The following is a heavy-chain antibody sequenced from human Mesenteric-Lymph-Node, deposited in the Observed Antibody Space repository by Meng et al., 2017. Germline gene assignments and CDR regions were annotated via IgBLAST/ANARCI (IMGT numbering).Heavy chain of an antibody. J-gene: IGHJ6*02. CDR2: ISGSGVDT. CDR3: ARARTSLANYYYYYGMDV. Sequence: GESLKISCAASGFSFSNYPLSWVRQAPGKGLEWVSTISGSGVDTYYADSVKGRFTVSRDNSKNMLFLQMNSLRAEDTAVYYCARARTSLANYYYYYGMDVWGQGTTVTVSS. CDR1: GFSFSNYP. V-gene: IGHV3-23*01. D-gene: IGHD2-2*01.